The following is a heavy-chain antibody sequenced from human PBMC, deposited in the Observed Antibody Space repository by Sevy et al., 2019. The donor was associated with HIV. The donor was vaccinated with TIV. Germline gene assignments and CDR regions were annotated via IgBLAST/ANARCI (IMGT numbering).Heavy chain of an antibody. CDR2: ISTNNGNT. CDR1: GYTFTSYG. D-gene: IGHD1-26*01. J-gene: IGHJ3*02. V-gene: IGHV1-18*01. CDR3: ARVGRGATWAFDI. Sequence: ASVKVSCKASGYTFTSYGLSWVRQAPGQGLEWMGWISTNNGNTNYAQKFQGTVTMTTDTSTNTAYMELRSLRSDDTAVYYCARVGRGATWAFDIWGQGTVVTVSS.